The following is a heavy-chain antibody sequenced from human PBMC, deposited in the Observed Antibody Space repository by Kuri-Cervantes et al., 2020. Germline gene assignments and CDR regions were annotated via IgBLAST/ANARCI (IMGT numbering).Heavy chain of an antibody. V-gene: IGHV1-3*01. CDR2: INAGNGNT. Sequence: ASVKVSCKASGYTFTTYGVHWVRQAPGQRLEWMGWINAGNGNTKYSQQFQGRVTITRDTSASTGYMELSSLRSDDTAVYYCARGFGIAVAGTDYWGQGTLVTVSS. CDR1: GYTFTTYG. J-gene: IGHJ4*02. CDR3: ARGFGIAVAGTDY. D-gene: IGHD6-19*01.